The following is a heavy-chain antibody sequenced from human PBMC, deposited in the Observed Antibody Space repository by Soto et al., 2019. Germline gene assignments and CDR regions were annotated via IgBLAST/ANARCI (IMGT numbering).Heavy chain of an antibody. Sequence: GESLKISCKGSGYSFTSYWIGWVRQMPGKGLEWMGIIYPGDSDTRYSPSFQGQVTISADKSISTAYLQWSSLKASDTAMYYCARGASTGTFGGGFDPWGQGTLVTVSS. CDR3: ARGASTGTFGGGFDP. D-gene: IGHD1-1*01. CDR1: GYSFTSYW. J-gene: IGHJ5*02. V-gene: IGHV5-51*01. CDR2: IYPGDSDT.